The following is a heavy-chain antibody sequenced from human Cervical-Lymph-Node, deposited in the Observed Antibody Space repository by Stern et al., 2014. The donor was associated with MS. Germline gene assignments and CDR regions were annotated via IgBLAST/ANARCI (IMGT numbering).Heavy chain of an antibody. J-gene: IGHJ4*02. V-gene: IGHV4-59*08. CDR2: VHYRGTT. CDR1: GGSISSYY. CDR3: AGSGTYYPDY. D-gene: IGHD3-3*01. Sequence: VQLVQSGPGLVKPSETLSLTCSVSGGSISSYYWNWIRQPPGKGLEWIANVHYRGTTNYKPSLKSRVTILLDTSMNKISLKLTSVTAADTAVYYCAGSGTYYPDYWGQGILVTVSS.